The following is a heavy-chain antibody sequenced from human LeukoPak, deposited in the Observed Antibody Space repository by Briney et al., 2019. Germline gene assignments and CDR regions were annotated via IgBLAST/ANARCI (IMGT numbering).Heavy chain of an antibody. Sequence: GASVKVSCKASGYTFTGYYMHWVRQAPGQGLEWMGWINPNSGGTNYAQKFQGRVTMTRDTSISTAYMELSRLRSDDTAVYYCARDGSSIVVAFDYWGQGTLVTVSS. J-gene: IGHJ4*02. CDR3: ARDGSSIVVAFDY. V-gene: IGHV1-2*02. D-gene: IGHD2-2*01. CDR1: GYTFTGYY. CDR2: INPNSGGT.